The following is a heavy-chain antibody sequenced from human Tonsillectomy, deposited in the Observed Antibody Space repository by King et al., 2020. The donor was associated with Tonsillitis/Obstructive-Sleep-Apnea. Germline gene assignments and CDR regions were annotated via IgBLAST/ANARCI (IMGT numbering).Heavy chain of an antibody. Sequence: VQLVESGGGLVQPGGSLRLSCAASGFTFSTYWMSWVRQAPGKGLEWVANIKQDGSERYYVDSVKGRFTISRDNTKNSVFLQINSLRAEDTAVYYCARDEYYGSGSPFTDYWGQGTLVTVSS. D-gene: IGHD3-10*01. CDR3: ARDEYYGSGSPFTDY. V-gene: IGHV3-7*03. J-gene: IGHJ4*02. CDR2: IKQDGSER. CDR1: GFTFSTYW.